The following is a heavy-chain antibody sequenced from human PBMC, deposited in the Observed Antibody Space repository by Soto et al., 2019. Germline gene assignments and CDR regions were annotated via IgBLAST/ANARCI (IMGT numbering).Heavy chain of an antibody. V-gene: IGHV1-69*13. D-gene: IGHD2-15*01. CDR2: IIPIFGTA. CDR3: ARSQGGSSSLDIYYYYYYGMDV. CDR1: GGTFSSYA. Sequence: SVKVSCKAPGGTFSSYAISWVRQAPGQGLEWKGGIIPIFGTAKYAQKIQGRVTITADESTSTGYMELSSLRYEDTAVYYCARSQGGSSSLDIYYYYYYGMDVWGQGTTVTVSS. J-gene: IGHJ6*02.